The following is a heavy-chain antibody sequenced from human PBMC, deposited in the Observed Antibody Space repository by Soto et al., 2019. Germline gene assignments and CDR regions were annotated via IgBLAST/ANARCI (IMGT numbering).Heavy chain of an antibody. V-gene: IGHV3-53*01. CDR1: GFTVSSNS. CDR2: LHSDVST. Sequence: PGGSLRLSCAVSGFTVSSNSITWVRQAPGQGLEWVSVLHSDVSTYYVDSVKGRFVISRDNSKNTVYLQMNSLRAEDTAIYYCARELGGSWYNWSDPWGHVTLLTV. D-gene: IGHD2-15*01. CDR3: ARELGGSWYNWSDP. J-gene: IGHJ5*02.